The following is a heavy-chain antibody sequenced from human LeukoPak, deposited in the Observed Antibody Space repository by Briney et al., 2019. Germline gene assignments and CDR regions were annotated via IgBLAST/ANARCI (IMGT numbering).Heavy chain of an antibody. D-gene: IGHD3-9*01. V-gene: IGHV3-15*01. CDR3: TTGALDDDILTGESDRSVPDDY. CDR1: GFTFSNAW. J-gene: IGHJ4*02. Sequence: GGSLRLSCAASGFTFSNAWMSWVRQAPGKGREGVGRIKSKTDGGTTDYAAPVKGRFTISRDDSKNTLYLQMNSLKTEYTAVYYCTTGALDDDILTGESDRSVPDDYWGQGTLVTVSS. CDR2: IKSKTDGGTT.